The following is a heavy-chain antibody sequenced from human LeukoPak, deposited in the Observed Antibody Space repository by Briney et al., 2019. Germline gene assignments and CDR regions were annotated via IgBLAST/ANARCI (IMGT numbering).Heavy chain of an antibody. Sequence: GASVKVSCKASGYTFTDYYIHWVRQAPGHGLEWMGISNPSGGNTKYAEKFQARVTMTRDTSTSTVYMDLSSLRSEDTAVYYCARAQGYGDCDYWGQGTLVTVSS. D-gene: IGHD4-17*01. V-gene: IGHV1-46*01. CDR2: SNPSGGNT. CDR3: ARAQGYGDCDY. CDR1: GYTFTDYY. J-gene: IGHJ4*02.